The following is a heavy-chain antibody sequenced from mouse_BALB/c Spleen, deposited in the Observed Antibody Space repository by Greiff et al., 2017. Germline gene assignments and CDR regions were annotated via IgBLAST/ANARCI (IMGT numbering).Heavy chain of an antibody. CDR2: ISSGGSYT. CDR3: TRDYGSSPDYAMDY. Sequence: EVKLVESGGGLVKPGGSLKLSCAASGFTFSSYTMSWVRQTPEKRLEWVATISSGGSYTYYPDSVKGRFTISRDNAKNTLYLQMSSLKSEDTAMYYCTRDYGSSPDYAMDYWGQGTSVTVSS. CDR1: GFTFSSYT. V-gene: IGHV5-6-4*01. D-gene: IGHD1-1*01. J-gene: IGHJ4*01.